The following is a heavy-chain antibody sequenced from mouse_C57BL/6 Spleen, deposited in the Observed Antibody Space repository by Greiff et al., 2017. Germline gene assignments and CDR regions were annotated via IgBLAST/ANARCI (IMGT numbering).Heavy chain of an antibody. CDR3: ARSDYGSPYFDY. Sequence: VQLQQSGAELVKPGASVKISCKASGYAFSSYWMNWVKQRPGKGLEWIGQIYPGDGDTNYNGKFKGKATLTADKSSSTAYMQLSSLTSEDSAVYFCARSDYGSPYFDYWGQGTTLTVSS. J-gene: IGHJ2*01. V-gene: IGHV1-80*01. CDR1: GYAFSSYW. CDR2: IYPGDGDT. D-gene: IGHD1-1*01.